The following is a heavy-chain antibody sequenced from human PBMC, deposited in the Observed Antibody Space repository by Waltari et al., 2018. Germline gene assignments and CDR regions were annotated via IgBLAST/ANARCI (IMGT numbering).Heavy chain of an antibody. Sequence: EVQLVESGGGLVQPGGSLRLSCTTSGFPFSSFEMNWVRQAPGKGLECVSYITASGDTMFYTDSVKGRLTISRDNAKNALYLQMNSLRVEDTAVYYCARESPNCVGDCLDYWGQGTLVTVSS. CDR1: GFPFSSFE. CDR3: ARESPNCVGDCLDY. CDR2: ITASGDTM. J-gene: IGHJ4*02. V-gene: IGHV3-48*03. D-gene: IGHD2-21*02.